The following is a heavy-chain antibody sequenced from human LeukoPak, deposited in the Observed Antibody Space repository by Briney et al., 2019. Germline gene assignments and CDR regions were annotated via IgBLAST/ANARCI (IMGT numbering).Heavy chain of an antibody. D-gene: IGHD1-26*01. CDR2: IGSDSTYE. Sequence: PGGSLRLSCAASGFTFSSYEMNWVRQAPGKGLEWVSSIGSDSTYEYSPDSVKGRFTISRDDAKNSLYLQMNSLRVEDTAVYYCATGEGGSYPRLYFDDWGQGTLVTVSS. V-gene: IGHV3-21*01. J-gene: IGHJ4*02. CDR1: GFTFSSYE. CDR3: ATGEGGSYPRLYFDD.